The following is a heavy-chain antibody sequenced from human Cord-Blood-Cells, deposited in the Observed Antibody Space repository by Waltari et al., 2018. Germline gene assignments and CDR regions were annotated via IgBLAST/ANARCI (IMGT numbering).Heavy chain of an antibody. Sequence: QVQLVQSGAEVKKPGASVKVSCQVSGYTLTELSMHWVRQATGKGPEGMGGFDPEDWEPIYAHKFQGRVTMTEDTSTDTADMELSILISEDTAVYYCATDSELGIYAFDIWGQGTMVTVSS. J-gene: IGHJ3*02. V-gene: IGHV1-24*01. CDR2: FDPEDWEP. CDR3: ATDSELGIYAFDI. D-gene: IGHD7-27*01. CDR1: GYTLTELS.